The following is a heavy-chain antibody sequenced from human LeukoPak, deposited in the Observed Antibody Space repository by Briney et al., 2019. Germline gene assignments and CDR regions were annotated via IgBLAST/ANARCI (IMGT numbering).Heavy chain of an antibody. Sequence: PSETLSLTCTVSGGSISSGGYYWSWIRQHPGKGLEWIGYIYYSGSTYYNPSLKSRVTISVDTSKNQFSLKLSSVTAADTAVYYCARDGRGANHYFDYWGQGTLVTVSS. CDR2: IYYSGST. CDR3: ARDGRGANHYFDY. V-gene: IGHV4-31*03. CDR1: GGSISSGGYY. J-gene: IGHJ4*02.